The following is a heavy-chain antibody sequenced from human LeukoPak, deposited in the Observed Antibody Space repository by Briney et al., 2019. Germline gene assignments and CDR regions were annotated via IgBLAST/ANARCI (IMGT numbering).Heavy chain of an antibody. V-gene: IGHV3-23*01. J-gene: IGHJ4*02. CDR1: GFTFSSYA. CDR2: ISGSGGST. D-gene: IGHD2-15*01. CDR3: AKLCSGRSCFWNY. Sequence: GGSLTLSCSASGFTFSSYAMRWLRQAPGKGREGGSGISGSGGSTDYADSVKGRFTISRDNSKNTLYLQMNSRRAEDTAVYYCAKLCSGRSCFWNYWGQGTLVTVSS.